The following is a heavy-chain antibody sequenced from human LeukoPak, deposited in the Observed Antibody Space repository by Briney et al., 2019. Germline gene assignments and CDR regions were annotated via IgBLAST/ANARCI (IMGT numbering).Heavy chain of an antibody. Sequence: ASVKVSCKASGYTFTSYDINWVRQATGQGLEWMGWMNPNSGNTGYAQKFQGRVTMTRDTSISTAYMELSRLRSDDTAVYYCAREAGIDIVVVPAAMADLDYWGQGTLVTVSS. J-gene: IGHJ4*02. V-gene: IGHV1-8*01. CDR3: AREAGIDIVVVPAAMADLDY. D-gene: IGHD2-2*01. CDR2: MNPNSGNT. CDR1: GYTFTSYD.